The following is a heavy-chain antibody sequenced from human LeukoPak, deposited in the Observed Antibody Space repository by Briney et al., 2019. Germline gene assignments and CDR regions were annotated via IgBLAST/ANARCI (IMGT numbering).Heavy chain of an antibody. CDR3: ARGGYSYGWDELWLFY. V-gene: IGHV3-64*01. CDR2: ISSNGGST. J-gene: IGHJ4*02. CDR1: GFTFSSYA. D-gene: IGHD5-18*01. Sequence: PGGSLRLSCAASGFTFSSYAMHWVRQAPGKGLEYVSAISSNGGSTYYANSVKGRFTISRDNSKNTLYLQMGSLRAADMAVYYCARGGYSYGWDELWLFYWGQGTLVTVSS.